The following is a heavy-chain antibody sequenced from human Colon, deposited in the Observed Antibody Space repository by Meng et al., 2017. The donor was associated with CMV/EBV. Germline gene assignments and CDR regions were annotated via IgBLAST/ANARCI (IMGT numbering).Heavy chain of an antibody. CDR2: INPAGST. CDR1: GGSFSGYF. Sequence: GSLRLSCGVSGGSFSGYFWTWIRQSPGKGLEWIGEINPAGSTKYNPSLTSRVTISVDTSKNQFSLRLDSVTAADTAVYYCARGGRGPIVVVRLGAFDIWGQGTMVTVSS. D-gene: IGHD2-15*01. J-gene: IGHJ3*02. V-gene: IGHV4-34*01. CDR3: ARGGRGPIVVVRLGAFDI.